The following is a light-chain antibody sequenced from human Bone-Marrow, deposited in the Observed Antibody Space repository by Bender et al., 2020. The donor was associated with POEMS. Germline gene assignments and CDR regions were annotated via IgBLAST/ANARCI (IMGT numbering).Light chain of an antibody. CDR1: ALPKQY. V-gene: IGLV3-25*03. CDR3: QSADSSGTYYV. CDR2: KDT. J-gene: IGLJ1*01. Sequence: SYELTQPPSVSVSPGQTARITCSGDALPKQYACWYQQRPGQAPFLVIYKDTERPSGIPERFSGSSSGTTVTLTISGVQAEDEADYYCQSADSSGTYYVFGTGTKLSVL.